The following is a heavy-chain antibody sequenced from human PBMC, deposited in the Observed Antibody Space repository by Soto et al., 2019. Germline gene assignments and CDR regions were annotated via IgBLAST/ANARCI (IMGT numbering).Heavy chain of an antibody. J-gene: IGHJ6*02. D-gene: IGHD2-21*01. Sequence: EVQLLESGGGLVQPGGSLRLSCTASGFNFRSYGMSWVRQAPGKGLEWVSGITASGGNTYYTDSVKGRFTISRDNSKNTLYLQMSGLRVEHTAVFHCAKSLMNAKEVWGQGTTVTVSS. CDR1: GFNFRSYG. V-gene: IGHV3-23*01. CDR3: AKSLMNAKEV. CDR2: ITASGGNT.